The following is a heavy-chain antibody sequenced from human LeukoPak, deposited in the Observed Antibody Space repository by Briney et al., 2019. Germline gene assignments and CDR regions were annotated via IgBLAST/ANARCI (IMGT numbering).Heavy chain of an antibody. CDR2: IYYSGST. CDR3: ARGGSPFCISPSCQGAFDS. V-gene: IGHV4-30-4*02. Sequence: PSETLSLTCTVSGGSISSGDYYWSWIRQPPGKGLEWIGYIYYSGSTYYNPSLKSRVTISVDTSKNHFSLNLSSVTAADTAVYYCARGGSPFCISPSCQGAFDSWGQGTLVTVSS. J-gene: IGHJ4*02. CDR1: GGSISSGDYY. D-gene: IGHD2-2*01.